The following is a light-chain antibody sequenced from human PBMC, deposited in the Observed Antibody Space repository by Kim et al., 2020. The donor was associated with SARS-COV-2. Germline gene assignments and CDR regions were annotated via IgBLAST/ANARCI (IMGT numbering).Light chain of an antibody. J-gene: IGLJ3*02. V-gene: IGLV1-47*01. CDR2: RNN. CDR1: SSNTGRID. CDR3: AAWDDSLSGSWV. Sequence: RVPILVSGGSSNTGRIDGTGYPQRPGPTPNLLIYRNNHRPPGVPYRFPGAQAGTSASLAIRGLRSEDEADYYCAAWDDSLSGSWVFGGGTQADRP.